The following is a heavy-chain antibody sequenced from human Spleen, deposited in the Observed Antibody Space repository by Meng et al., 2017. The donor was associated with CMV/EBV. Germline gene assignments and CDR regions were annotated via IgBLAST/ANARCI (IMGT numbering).Heavy chain of an antibody. V-gene: IGHV5-51*01. CDR1: GYNFTTYW. Sequence: SGYNFTTYWIGWVRQMPGKGLEWMGIIYPGDSDTRYSPSFQGQVTISADKSISTAYLQWSSLKASDTAIYYCARQELAYSSSWYLAYWGQGTLVTVSS. D-gene: IGHD6-13*01. CDR2: IYPGDSDT. J-gene: IGHJ4*02. CDR3: ARQELAYSSSWYLAY.